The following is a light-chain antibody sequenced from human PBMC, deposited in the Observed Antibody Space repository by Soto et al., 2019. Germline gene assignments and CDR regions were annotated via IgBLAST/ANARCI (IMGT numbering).Light chain of an antibody. Sequence: QSALTQPASVSGSPGQSITISCTGTSSDVGYYNYVSWYQQHPGKAPKLMIYEVNNRPSGVSNRLSGSKSGNTASLTISGLQAEDEADYYRNSYTGNNTIVFGGGTKLTVL. V-gene: IGLV2-14*01. J-gene: IGLJ2*01. CDR1: SSDVGYYNY. CDR3: NSYTGNNTIV. CDR2: EVN.